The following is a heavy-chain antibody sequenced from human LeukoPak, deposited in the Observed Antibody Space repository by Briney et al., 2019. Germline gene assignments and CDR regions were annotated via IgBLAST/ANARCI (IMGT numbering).Heavy chain of an antibody. D-gene: IGHD3-10*02. V-gene: IGHV3-7*01. J-gene: IGHJ4*02. CDR1: GFTFSNYW. Sequence: GGSLRPSCAASGFTFSNYWMSWVRQAPGKGLEWVANIKEDVSEKYYVDSVKGRFTISRDNAKNSLYLQMNSMRAEDTAIYYCTRFVRGVTQSSYDSWGQGTLVTVSS. CDR3: TRFVRGVTQSSYDS. CDR2: IKEDVSEK.